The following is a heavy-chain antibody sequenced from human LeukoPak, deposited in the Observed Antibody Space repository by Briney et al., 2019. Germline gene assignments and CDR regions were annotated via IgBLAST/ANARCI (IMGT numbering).Heavy chain of an antibody. CDR3: ARGGGLDV. CDR1: GFTFSSYS. D-gene: IGHD3-16*01. Sequence: GGSLRLSCAASGFTFSSYSMHWARQAPGKGLEWVASINHNGNVNYYVDSVKGRFTISRDNAKNSLYLQMSNLRAEDTAVYFCARGGGLDVWGQGATVTVSS. V-gene: IGHV3-7*03. J-gene: IGHJ6*02. CDR2: INHNGNVN.